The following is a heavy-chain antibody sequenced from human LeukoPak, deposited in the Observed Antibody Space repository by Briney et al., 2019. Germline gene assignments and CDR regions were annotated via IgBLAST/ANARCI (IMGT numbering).Heavy chain of an antibody. CDR2: LAYDGTNE. CDR1: GFTFSNAW. D-gene: IGHD4-17*01. J-gene: IGHJ4*02. V-gene: IGHV3-30*18. CDR3: SKGGPLGDTNRFDH. Sequence: PGGSLRLSCAASGFTFSNAWMSWVRHAPGKGVEWVALLAYDGTNEYYADSVKGRFTISRDNSKNTVYLQMTNLKPGDTAVYYCSKGGPLGDTNRFDHWGQGTLVSVSS.